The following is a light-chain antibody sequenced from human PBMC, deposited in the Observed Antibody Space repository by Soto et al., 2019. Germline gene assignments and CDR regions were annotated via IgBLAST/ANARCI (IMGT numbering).Light chain of an antibody. CDR3: QSYDSSLSVV. Sequence: QSVLTQPPSVSGAPGQRVTISCTGSSSNIGAGYDVHWYQQLPGTAPKLLIHGNSNRPSGVPDRFSGSKSGTSASLAITGLQAEDEADYCCQSYDSSLSVVFGGGTKLTVL. CDR2: GNS. J-gene: IGLJ2*01. V-gene: IGLV1-40*01. CDR1: SSNIGAGYD.